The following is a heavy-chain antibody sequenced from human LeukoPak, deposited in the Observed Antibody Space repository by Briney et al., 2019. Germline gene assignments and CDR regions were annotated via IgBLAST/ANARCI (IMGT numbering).Heavy chain of an antibody. CDR1: GYTFASYG. Sequence: SVKFSGKASGYTFASYGISWVRLAPGQGLEWLGWSSAYNGNTNYAQKLQGRVTMTTDTSRSIVYMELRSLRSDDTAVNYCARDTLADIVATIPFDYWGQGTLVTVSS. D-gene: IGHD5-12*01. J-gene: IGHJ4*02. CDR3: ARDTLADIVATIPFDY. CDR2: SSAYNGNT. V-gene: IGHV1-18*01.